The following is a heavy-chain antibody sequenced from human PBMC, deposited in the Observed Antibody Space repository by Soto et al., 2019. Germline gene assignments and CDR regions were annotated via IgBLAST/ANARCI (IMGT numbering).Heavy chain of an antibody. V-gene: IGHV4-59*01. D-gene: IGHD6-19*01. CDR3: ARSVAVPGAHIDY. J-gene: IGHJ4*02. CDR1: GGSISGSY. Sequence: PSETLSLTCSVCGGSISGSYWSWIRQSPGKGLEWFGYVYYTGSTNYSPSLRSRVSISVDTSKNEFSLRLSSVTAADTAVYFCARSVAVPGAHIDYWGQGTQVTVS. CDR2: VYYTGST.